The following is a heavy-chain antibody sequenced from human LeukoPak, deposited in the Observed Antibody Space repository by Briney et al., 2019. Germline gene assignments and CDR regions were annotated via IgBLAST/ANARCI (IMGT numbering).Heavy chain of an antibody. V-gene: IGHV3-23*01. CDR3: AKDRVDGSGSQFDS. CDR1: GFTLSNYA. J-gene: IGHJ4*02. D-gene: IGHD3-10*01. CDR2: ITGSGALS. Sequence: GGSLRLSCAASGFTLSNYAMTWVRQAPGKGLEWVSSITGSGALSYYADSVKGRFTISKDNAMDTLFLQMNSLRADDTAVYYCAKDRVDGSGSQFDSWGQGSLVTVSS.